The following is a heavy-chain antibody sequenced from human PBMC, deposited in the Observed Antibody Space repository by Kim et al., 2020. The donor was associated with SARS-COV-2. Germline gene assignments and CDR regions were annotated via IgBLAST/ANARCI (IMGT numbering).Heavy chain of an antibody. V-gene: IGHV4-34*01. D-gene: IGHD5-12*01. CDR2: INHSGST. Sequence: SETLSLTCAVYGGSFSGYYWSWIRQPPGKGLEWIGEINHSGSTNYNPSLKSRVTISVDTSKNQFSLKLRSVTAADTAVYYCAGEGDSGWSSEDYWGQGTLVTVSS. CDR3: AGEGDSGWSSEDY. J-gene: IGHJ4*02. CDR1: GGSFSGYY.